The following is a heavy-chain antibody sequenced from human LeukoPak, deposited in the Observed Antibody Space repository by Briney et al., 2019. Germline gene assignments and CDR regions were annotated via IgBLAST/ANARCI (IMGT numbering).Heavy chain of an antibody. CDR3: ARARTYYYDSSGYYGY. D-gene: IGHD3-22*01. V-gene: IGHV4-34*01. J-gene: IGHJ4*02. CDR1: GGSFSGYY. Sequence: SETLSLTCAVYGGSFSGYYWSWIRQPPGKGLEWIGEINHSGSTNYNPPLKSRVTISVDTSKNQFSLKLSSVTAADTAVYYCARARTYYYDSSGYYGYWGQGTLVTVSS. CDR2: INHSGST.